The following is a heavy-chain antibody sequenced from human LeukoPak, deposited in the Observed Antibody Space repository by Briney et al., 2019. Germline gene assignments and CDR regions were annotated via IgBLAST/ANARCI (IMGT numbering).Heavy chain of an antibody. Sequence: PGGSLRLSCAASGFTFSSYAMHWVRQAPGKGLEWVSVIYSGDRPYYADSVKGRFTISRDNSKNTLYLQMNSLRAEDTAVYYCARVRVGATYGGAFDIWGQGTMVTVSS. J-gene: IGHJ3*02. V-gene: IGHV3-66*01. CDR1: GFTFSSYA. CDR2: IYSGDRP. D-gene: IGHD1-26*01. CDR3: ARVRVGATYGGAFDI.